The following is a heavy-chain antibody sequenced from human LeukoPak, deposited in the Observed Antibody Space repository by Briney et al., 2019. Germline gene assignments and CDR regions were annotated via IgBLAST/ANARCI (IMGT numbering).Heavy chain of an antibody. CDR1: GFTFSSYG. CDR3: AKDVSIFGPYWYFDL. D-gene: IGHD3/OR15-3a*01. J-gene: IGHJ2*01. Sequence: GGSLRLSCAASGFTFSSYGMHWVRQAPGKGLEWVALIRYDGSNKYYADSVKGRFTISRDNSKNTLYLQMNSLRAEDTAVYYCAKDVSIFGPYWYFDLWGRGTLVTVSS. CDR2: IRYDGSNK. V-gene: IGHV3-30*02.